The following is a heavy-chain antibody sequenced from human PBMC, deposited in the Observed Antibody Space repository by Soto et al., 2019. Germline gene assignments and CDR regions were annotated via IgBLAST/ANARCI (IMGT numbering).Heavy chain of an antibody. CDR2: IYPGDSAT. J-gene: IGHJ6*02. CDR3: ARLGFNYDFLSGYYNVHHYYGIDV. CDR1: GYSFTNYW. D-gene: IGHD3-3*01. Sequence: PGESLKISGKGSGYSFTNYWIGWVRQMPGEGLEWMGIIYPGDSATRYSPSFQGQVTISADKSINSVYLQWSSLKASDTATYYCARLGFNYDFLSGYYNVHHYYGIDVWGQGTTVTVSS. V-gene: IGHV5-51*01.